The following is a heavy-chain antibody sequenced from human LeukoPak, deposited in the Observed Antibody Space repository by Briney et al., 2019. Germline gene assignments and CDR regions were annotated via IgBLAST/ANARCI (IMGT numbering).Heavy chain of an antibody. Sequence: SETLSLTCTVSGGSITGYYWSWIRQPAGKGLEWIGRISTSGNTNYNPSLKTRVTMSVDTSKTQFSLNLISLTAADTAVYHCARGTTVDINFDYWGQGTLVTVSA. D-gene: IGHD2-2*03. CDR1: GGSITGYY. V-gene: IGHV4-4*07. CDR3: ARGTTVDINFDY. J-gene: IGHJ4*02. CDR2: ISTSGNT.